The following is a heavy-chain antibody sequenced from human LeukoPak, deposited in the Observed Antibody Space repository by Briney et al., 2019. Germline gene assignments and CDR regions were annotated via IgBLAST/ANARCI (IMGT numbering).Heavy chain of an antibody. CDR3: TRGRNSAFDY. D-gene: IGHD1-14*01. J-gene: IGHJ4*02. V-gene: IGHV6-1*01. Sequence: PSQTLSLTRVISGDSVSSNGVAWNWVRQSPSRGLEWLGRTYYGSKWSNDYALSVKSRITINPDTSKNQFSLQLNSVTPEDTAVYYCTRGRNSAFDYWGQGTLVTVSS. CDR2: TYYGSKWSN. CDR1: GDSVSSNGVA.